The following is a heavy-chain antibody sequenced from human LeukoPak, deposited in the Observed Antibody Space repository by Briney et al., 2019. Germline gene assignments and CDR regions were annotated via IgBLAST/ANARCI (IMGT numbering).Heavy chain of an antibody. D-gene: IGHD2-2*01. CDR2: FDPEDGET. CDR3: ATMGYCSSTSCYPGYYYYYMDV. CDR1: GYTLTELS. Sequence: ASVKVSCKVSGYTLTELSMHWVRQAPGKGLEWMGGFDPEDGETIYAQKFQGRVTMTEDTSTDTAYMELSSLRSEDTAVYYCATMGYCSSTSCYPGYYYYYMDVWGKGTTVTVSS. J-gene: IGHJ6*03. V-gene: IGHV1-24*01.